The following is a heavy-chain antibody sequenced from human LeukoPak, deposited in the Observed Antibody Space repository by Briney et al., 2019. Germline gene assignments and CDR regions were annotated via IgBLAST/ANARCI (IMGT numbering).Heavy chain of an antibody. CDR1: GYTFTGYH. D-gene: IGHD6-19*01. J-gene: IGHJ3*02. CDR3: ARDLLMTAYGSGWYSPVDI. V-gene: IGHV1-2*06. Sequence: ASVKVSCKASGYTFTGYHMHWVRQAPGQGLEWMGRINPDSGGTNYAQNFQGRVTMTRDTSISTAYMELSSLRSDDTAMYYCARDLLMTAYGSGWYSPVDIWGQGTMVTVSS. CDR2: INPDSGGT.